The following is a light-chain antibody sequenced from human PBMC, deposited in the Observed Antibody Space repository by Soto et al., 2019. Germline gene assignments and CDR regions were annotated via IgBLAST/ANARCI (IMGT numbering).Light chain of an antibody. J-gene: IGLJ3*02. CDR1: SSDVGGYNY. Sequence: QSALTQPASVSGSPGQSITISCTGTSSDVGGYNYVSWYQQYPGKAPKLLIYDVIKRPSGVSNRFSASKSGNTASLTISGLQSEDEADYYCSSFTSSNTQVFGGGTKVTVL. CDR2: DVI. CDR3: SSFTSSNTQV. V-gene: IGLV2-14*03.